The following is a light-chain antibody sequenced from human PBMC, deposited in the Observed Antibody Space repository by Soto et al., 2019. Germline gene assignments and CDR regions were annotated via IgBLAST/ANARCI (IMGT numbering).Light chain of an antibody. CDR1: QSVSSD. V-gene: IGKV3-15*01. CDR2: GAT. J-gene: IGKJ1*01. Sequence: IALTQSQATLYVSPGKRATFSCRARQSVSSDLAWYQQRRGQAPRLLIHGATTRATGIPARFSGCGSGTEFTLTISSLQSEDFAVYYCQQYNNWPRTFGQGTKVDI. CDR3: QQYNNWPRT.